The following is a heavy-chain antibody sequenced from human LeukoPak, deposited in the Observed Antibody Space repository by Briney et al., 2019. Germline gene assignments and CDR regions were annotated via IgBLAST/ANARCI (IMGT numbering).Heavy chain of an antibody. V-gene: IGHV4-30-4*01. J-gene: IGHJ2*01. CDR2: IYYSGST. Sequence: SETLSLTCTVSGGSISSYYWSWIRQPPGKGLEWIGYIYYSGSTYYNPSLKSRVTISVDTSKNQFSLKLSSVTAADTAVYYCARDGGYSSGYTIYWYFDLWGRGTLVTVSS. D-gene: IGHD3-22*01. CDR3: ARDGGYSSGYTIYWYFDL. CDR1: GGSISSYY.